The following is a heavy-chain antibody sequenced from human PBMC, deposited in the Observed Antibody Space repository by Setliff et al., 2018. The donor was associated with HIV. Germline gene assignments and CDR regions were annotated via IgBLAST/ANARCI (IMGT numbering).Heavy chain of an antibody. CDR1: GFTFSAYA. CDR2: TTSNGRTT. D-gene: IGHD3-22*01. V-gene: IGHV3-23*01. CDR3: AKDVTYYYDSSGSYGMDV. Sequence: GGSLRLSCAASGFTFSAYAMTWVRQAPGKGLEWVSATTSNGRTTDYAESVRGRFILSRDNSGNTLYLQMNSLRAEDTAVYYCAKDVTYYYDSSGSYGMDVWGQGTTVTVSS. J-gene: IGHJ6*02.